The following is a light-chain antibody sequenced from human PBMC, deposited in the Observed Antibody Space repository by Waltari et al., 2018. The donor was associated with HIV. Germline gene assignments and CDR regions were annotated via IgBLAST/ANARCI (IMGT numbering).Light chain of an antibody. CDR3: LLYMGSGIWL. V-gene: IGLV8-61*01. CDR1: SGPVSTSYY. Sequence: NVVIQELSFAVSLGGAVTLTCGLCSGPVSTSYYSSWYQQTPGQAPRTLIYNTNIRSSEVPDRFSRYILGNKAALTITGAQADDESGYYYLLYMGSGIWLCGGGTKLTVL. J-gene: IGLJ3*02. CDR2: NTN.